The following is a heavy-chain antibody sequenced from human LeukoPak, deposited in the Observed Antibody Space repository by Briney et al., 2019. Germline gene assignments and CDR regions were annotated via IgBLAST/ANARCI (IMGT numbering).Heavy chain of an antibody. CDR2: IYHSGST. J-gene: IGHJ4*02. V-gene: IGHV4-38-2*02. CDR3: ARVYGSGSSQSDY. D-gene: IGHD3-10*01. CDR1: GYSISSGYY. Sequence: SETLSLTCTVSGYSISSGYYWGWIRQPPGKGLEWIGSIYHSGSTYYNPSLKSRVTISVDTSKNQFSLKLSSVTAADTAVYYCARVYGSGSSQSDYWGQGTLVTVSS.